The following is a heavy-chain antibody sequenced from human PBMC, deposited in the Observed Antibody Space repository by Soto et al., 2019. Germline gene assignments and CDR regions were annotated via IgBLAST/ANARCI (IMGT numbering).Heavy chain of an antibody. V-gene: IGHV1-18*01. CDR3: VRNAQWAFDF. CDR1: GYTFTKYG. D-gene: IGHD6-19*01. J-gene: IGHJ3*01. Sequence: GASVKVSCKASGYTFTKYGVSWVRQAPGQGLEWVGWTSPYSGDTNYAQKLQGRLTLTTDASTDTAYLEVRSLRSDDTAVYYCVRNAQWAFDFWGQGNMVTVS. CDR2: TSPYSGDT.